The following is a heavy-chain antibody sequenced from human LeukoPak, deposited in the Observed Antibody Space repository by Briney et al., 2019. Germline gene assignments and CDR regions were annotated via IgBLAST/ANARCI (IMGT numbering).Heavy chain of an antibody. J-gene: IGHJ5*02. CDR2: IYYSGST. CDR3: ARYITGTAYNWFDP. Sequence: SETLSLTCTVSGGSISSYYWSWIRRPPGKGLEWIGYIYYSGSTNYNPSLKSRVTISVDTSKNQFSLKLSSVTAADTAVYYCARYITGTAYNWFDPWGQGTLVTVSS. D-gene: IGHD1-20*01. CDR1: GGSISSYY. V-gene: IGHV4-59*01.